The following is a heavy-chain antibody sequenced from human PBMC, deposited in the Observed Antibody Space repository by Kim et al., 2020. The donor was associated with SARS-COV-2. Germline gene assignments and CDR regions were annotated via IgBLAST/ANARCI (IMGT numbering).Heavy chain of an antibody. Sequence: GGSLRLSCAASGFTFSSYAMSWVRQAPGKGLEWVSAISGSGGSTYYADSVKGRFTISRDNSKNTLYLQMNSLRAEDTAVYYCATRRHITMIVVVINRLGGYYFDYWGQGTLVTVSS. J-gene: IGHJ4*02. CDR3: ATRRHITMIVVVINRLGGYYFDY. V-gene: IGHV3-23*01. D-gene: IGHD3-22*01. CDR2: ISGSGGST. CDR1: GFTFSSYA.